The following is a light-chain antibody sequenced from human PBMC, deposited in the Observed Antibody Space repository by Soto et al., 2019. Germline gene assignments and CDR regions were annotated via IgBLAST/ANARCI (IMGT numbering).Light chain of an antibody. CDR1: QSVRSN. Sequence: EIVLPPSPGTLSLSPGERATLSCRASQSVRSNLAWYQQKPGQAPSLLIYGASIRATGTPARFSGSGSWTEFTLTISSLQSEDFAVYYCQQYNTWPPITFGQGTRLEIK. CDR2: GAS. J-gene: IGKJ5*01. CDR3: QQYNTWPPIT. V-gene: IGKV3-15*01.